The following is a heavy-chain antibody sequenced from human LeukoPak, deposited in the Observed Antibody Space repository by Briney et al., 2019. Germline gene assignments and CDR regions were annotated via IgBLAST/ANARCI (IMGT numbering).Heavy chain of an antibody. Sequence: GASVKVSCKASGYTFTGYYMHWVRQAPGQGLEWMGWINPNSGGTNYAQKFQGRVTMTRDTSISTAYMGLSRLRSDDTAVYYCARGGRMQQRLYYRYDAFDIWGQGTMVTVSS. CDR1: GYTFTGYY. V-gene: IGHV1-2*02. D-gene: IGHD6-25*01. J-gene: IGHJ3*02. CDR3: ARGGRMQQRLYYRYDAFDI. CDR2: INPNSGGT.